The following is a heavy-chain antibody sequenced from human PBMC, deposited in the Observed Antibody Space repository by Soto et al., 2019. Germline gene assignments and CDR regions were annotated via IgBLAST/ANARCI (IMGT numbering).Heavy chain of an antibody. Sequence: RGESLKISCKGSGYSFTNYWINWVRQMPGKGLEWIGRIDPSDSHTNYSPSFQGHVSISADKSSSTAYLQWSSLQASDTGMYYCTRRPTYYGSGSNYYYGMDVWGQGTTVTVSS. J-gene: IGHJ6*02. CDR2: IDPSDSHT. CDR1: GYSFTNYW. D-gene: IGHD3-10*01. CDR3: TRRPTYYGSGSNYYYGMDV. V-gene: IGHV5-10-1*01.